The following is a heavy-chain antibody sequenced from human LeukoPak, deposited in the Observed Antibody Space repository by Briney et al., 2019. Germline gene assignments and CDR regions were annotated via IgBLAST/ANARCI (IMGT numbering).Heavy chain of an antibody. J-gene: IGHJ5*02. D-gene: IGHD2/OR15-2a*01. V-gene: IGHV3-74*03. CDR3: AGAYDFGNWFEP. CDR1: GFTFSNTW. CDR2: LDIRGGST. Sequence: GGSLRLSCAASGFTFSNTWMHWLRHAPGKGLVWVSRLDIRGGSTAYADSVKGRFTISRDNAKDTLYLQMNSLRAEDTALYYCAGAYDFGNWFEPWGQGTLVTVSS.